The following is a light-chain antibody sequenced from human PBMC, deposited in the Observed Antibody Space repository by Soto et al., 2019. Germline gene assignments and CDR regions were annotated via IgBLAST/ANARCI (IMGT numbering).Light chain of an antibody. CDR2: GAS. V-gene: IGKV3-15*01. Sequence: EIVLTQSPATLSVSPGDRVTLSCRASQSVGSALAWYQQKPGQPPRLLIRGASTRATGIPARFGGSGSGTEFPLTISTLQSEDFAVYYCQHYSNWLSFGGGTKVEIK. J-gene: IGKJ4*01. CDR1: QSVGSA. CDR3: QHYSNWLS.